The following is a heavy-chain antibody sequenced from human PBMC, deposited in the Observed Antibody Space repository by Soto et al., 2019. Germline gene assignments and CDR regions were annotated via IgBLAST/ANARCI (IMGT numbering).Heavy chain of an antibody. CDR3: VKGRTSGPYLFPDTFDV. D-gene: IGHD2-21*01. V-gene: IGHV3-64D*06. CDR1: GFTFSGYS. Sequence: EVQLVESGGGVVQPGGSLRLSCSASGFTFSGYSIHWVRQAPGKGLEYVSAISSDGGTTYYADSVKVRFTISRDNSKNTLYLQISSLRPEDTAVYYCVKGRTSGPYLFPDTFDVWGQWTMVTVSS. CDR2: ISSDGGTT. J-gene: IGHJ3*01.